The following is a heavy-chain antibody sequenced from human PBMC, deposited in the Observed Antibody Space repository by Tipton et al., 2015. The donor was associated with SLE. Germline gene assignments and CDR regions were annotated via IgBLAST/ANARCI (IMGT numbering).Heavy chain of an antibody. CDR2: ISGSGGST. D-gene: IGHD1-26*01. CDR3: ARLREDYFDY. Sequence: GSLRLSCAASGFTFSNYAMSWVRQAPGKGPEWVSAISGSGGSTYYADSVKGRFTISRDNSKNTLYLQMNSLRAEDTAVYYCARLREDYFDYWGQGTRVTVAS. CDR1: GFTFSNYA. V-gene: IGHV3-23*01. J-gene: IGHJ4*02.